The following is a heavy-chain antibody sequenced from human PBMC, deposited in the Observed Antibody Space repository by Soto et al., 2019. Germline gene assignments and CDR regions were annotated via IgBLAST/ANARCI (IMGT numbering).Heavy chain of an antibody. CDR1: GYMFTKSS. Sequence: ASVKVCCKASGYMFTKSSMHWVRQAPGQGLEWMGWINSNSGGTNYAQKFQGRVTMTRDTSISTPYMELSRRRSDDTAVYYCARNGIAARSPDYWGQGTLVTVSS. CDR2: INSNSGGT. V-gene: IGHV1-2*02. J-gene: IGHJ4*02. CDR3: ARNGIAARSPDY. D-gene: IGHD6-6*01.